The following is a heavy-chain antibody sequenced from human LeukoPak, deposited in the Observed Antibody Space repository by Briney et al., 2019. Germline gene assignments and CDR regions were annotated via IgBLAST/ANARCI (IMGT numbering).Heavy chain of an antibody. CDR3: ARLGGWGYFDY. D-gene: IGHD3-16*01. J-gene: IGHJ4*02. CDR2: INHSGST. CDR1: GGSFSGYY. Sequence: SETLSLTCAVYGGSFSGYYWSWIRQPPGKGLEWIGEINHSGSTNYNPSLKSRVTISVDTSKNQFSLKLSSVTAADTAGYYCARLGGWGYFDYWGQGTLVTVSS. V-gene: IGHV4-34*01.